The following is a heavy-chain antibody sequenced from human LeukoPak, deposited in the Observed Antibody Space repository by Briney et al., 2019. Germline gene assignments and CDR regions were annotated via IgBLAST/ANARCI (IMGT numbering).Heavy chain of an antibody. CDR3: ARDPISSSRETY. J-gene: IGHJ4*02. D-gene: IGHD6-13*01. CDR1: GFTFSSYG. V-gene: IGHV3-33*01. CDR2: IWYDGSNK. Sequence: GGPLRLSCAASGFTFSSYGMHWVRQAPGKGLEWVAVIWYDGSNKYYADSVKGRFTISRDNSKNTLYLQMNSLRAEDTAVYYCARDPISSSRETYWGQGTLVTVSS.